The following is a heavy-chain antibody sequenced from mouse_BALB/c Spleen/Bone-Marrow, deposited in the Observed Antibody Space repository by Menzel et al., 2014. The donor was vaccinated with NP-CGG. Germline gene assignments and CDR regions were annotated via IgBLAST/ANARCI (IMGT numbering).Heavy chain of an antibody. J-gene: IGHJ2*01. CDR2: IDPENGNT. Sequence: EVQLQQSGAELVRPGALVKLSCKASGFNIKDYYMHWVKQRPEQDLEWIGWIDPENGNTIYDPKFQGKASITADTSSNTAYLQLSSLTSEDTAVYYCASYYGSSYDYFDYWGQGTTLTVSS. CDR1: GFNIKDYY. D-gene: IGHD1-1*01. V-gene: IGHV14-1*02. CDR3: ASYYGSSYDYFDY.